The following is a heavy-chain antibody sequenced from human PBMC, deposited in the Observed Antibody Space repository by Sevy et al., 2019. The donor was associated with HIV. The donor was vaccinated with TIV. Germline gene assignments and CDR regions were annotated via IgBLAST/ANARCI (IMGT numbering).Heavy chain of an antibody. J-gene: IGHJ6*02. Sequence: ASVKVSCKASGYTFTTYDIIWVRQATGQGLEWMGWMTPNSGNTGYAQKFQGRVTMTRNTSISTAYMDLSSLRSEDTAVYYCARVDVAAGGGNGMDVWGQGTTVTVSS. CDR1: GYTFTTYD. CDR3: ARVDVAAGGGNGMDV. V-gene: IGHV1-8*01. D-gene: IGHD6-13*01. CDR2: MTPNSGNT.